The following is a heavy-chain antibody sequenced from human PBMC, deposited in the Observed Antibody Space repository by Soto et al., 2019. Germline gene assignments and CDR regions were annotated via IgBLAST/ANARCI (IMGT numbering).Heavy chain of an antibody. CDR3: ARNGGRVEEVAGAYFDY. V-gene: IGHV4-34*01. CDR2: INHSGST. Sequence: QVQLQQWGAGLLKPSETLSLTCALYGGSLSGYYWSWIRQPPGKGLEWIGEINHSGSTNYNPSLKSRVTMSVDTSRNQFSLKLSSLTAADTAVYYCARNGGRVEEVAGAYFDYWGQGTLVTVSS. D-gene: IGHD2-15*01. J-gene: IGHJ4*02. CDR1: GGSLSGYY.